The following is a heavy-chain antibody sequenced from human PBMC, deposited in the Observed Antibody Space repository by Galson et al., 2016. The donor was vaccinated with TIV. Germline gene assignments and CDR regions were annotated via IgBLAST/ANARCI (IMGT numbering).Heavy chain of an antibody. V-gene: IGHV6-1*01. J-gene: IGHJ4*02. CDR2: TYYRSKWYN. CDR3: ARATPSVFGVVMTLDY. CDR1: GDSVSSDSAA. Sequence: CAISGDSVSSDSAAWNWIRQSPSRGLERLGRTYYRSKWYNDYAVAVKSRITITPDTSKNQFSLQLTSVTPEDTAVYYCARATPSVFGVVMTLDYWGQGTLVTVSP. D-gene: IGHD3-3*01.